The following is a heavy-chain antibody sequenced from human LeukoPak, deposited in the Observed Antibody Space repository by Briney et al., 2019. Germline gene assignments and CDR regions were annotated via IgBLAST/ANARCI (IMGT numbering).Heavy chain of an antibody. CDR2: IKGDGSEK. Sequence: PGGSLRLSCAASGFTFNAYWMSWVRQAPGKGLEWVGNIKGDGSEKYYVDSVKGRFTMSRDNAKNSLYLQMNSLRAEDTAVYYCAKHQDYDYYYYMDVWGKGTTVTVSS. V-gene: IGHV3-7*01. J-gene: IGHJ6*03. CDR3: AKHQDYDYYYYMDV. D-gene: IGHD2-2*01. CDR1: GFTFNAYW.